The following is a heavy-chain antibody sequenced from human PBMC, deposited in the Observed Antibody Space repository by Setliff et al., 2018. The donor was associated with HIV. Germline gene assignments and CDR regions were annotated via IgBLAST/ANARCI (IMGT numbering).Heavy chain of an antibody. J-gene: IGHJ5*02. Sequence: SETLSLTCAVYGASFSGYYWSWIRQPPGKGLEWIGEINLSRSTDYNPSLKSRVTISVDTSKNQFSLKLSSVTAADTAVYYCARHRYSSSINWFDPWGQGTLVTVSS. V-gene: IGHV4-34*01. D-gene: IGHD6-13*01. CDR1: GASFSGYY. CDR3: ARHRYSSSINWFDP. CDR2: INLSRST.